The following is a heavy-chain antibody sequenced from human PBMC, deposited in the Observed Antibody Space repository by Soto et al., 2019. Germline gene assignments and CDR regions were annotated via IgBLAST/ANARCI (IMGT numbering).Heavy chain of an antibody. Sequence: QVQLVQSGAEVKKPGASVKVSCKASGYAFSTYGISWVRQAPGQGLEWMGWVSGYTGNRNYAQKFQDRVTMTTDTSTSTAYMELRSLRSDDTAVYFCAIGAAAVWFDPWGQGTLVTVSS. CDR2: VSGYTGNR. D-gene: IGHD6-13*01. V-gene: IGHV1-18*01. CDR1: GYAFSTYG. J-gene: IGHJ5*02. CDR3: AIGAAAVWFDP.